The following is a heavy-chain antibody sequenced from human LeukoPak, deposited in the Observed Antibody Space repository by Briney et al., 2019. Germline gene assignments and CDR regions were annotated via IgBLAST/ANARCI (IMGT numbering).Heavy chain of an antibody. CDR2: ISGSGGST. CDR3: AKAEYYYDSSGYYWDYFDY. D-gene: IGHD3-22*01. V-gene: IGHV3-23*01. J-gene: IGHJ4*02. CDR1: GFTFSSYA. Sequence: GGSLRLSCAASGFTFSSYAMSWVRQAPGKGLEWVSAISGSGGSTYYADSVKGRFTISRDNSKNTLYLQMNSLRAEDTAVYYCAKAEYYYDSSGYYWDYFDYWGQGTLATVSS.